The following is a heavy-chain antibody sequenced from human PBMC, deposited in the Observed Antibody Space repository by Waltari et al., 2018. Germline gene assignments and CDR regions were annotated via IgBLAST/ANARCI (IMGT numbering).Heavy chain of an antibody. Sequence: QVQLQESGQGLVKPSGTLSLTCAVSGDSISGNYWWSWVRQSPEKGLEWIGQVHHSGKPHYNPSLQSRVAISVDKPKNQFSLNLNSVTAADTAIYYCAGDRAIGLFFDYWGRGTLVTVSS. CDR3: AGDRAIGLFFDY. CDR1: GDSISGNYW. CDR2: VHHSGKP. V-gene: IGHV4-4*02. J-gene: IGHJ4*02. D-gene: IGHD2-2*01.